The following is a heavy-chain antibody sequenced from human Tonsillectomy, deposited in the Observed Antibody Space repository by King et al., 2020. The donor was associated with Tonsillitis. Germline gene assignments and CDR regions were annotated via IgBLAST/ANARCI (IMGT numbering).Heavy chain of an antibody. CDR2: ISYDGSNK. D-gene: IGHD3-16*01. V-gene: IGHV3-30*18. J-gene: IGHJ6*02. Sequence: VQLVESGGGVVQPGRSLRLSCAASGFTFSSYGMHRVRQAPGKGLEWVAVISYDGSNKYYADYVKGRFTISRDNSKNTLYLQMNSLRAEDTAVYYCAKGLYTGYYYYYGMDVWGQGTTVTVSS. CDR1: GFTFSSYG. CDR3: AKGLYTGYYYYYGMDV.